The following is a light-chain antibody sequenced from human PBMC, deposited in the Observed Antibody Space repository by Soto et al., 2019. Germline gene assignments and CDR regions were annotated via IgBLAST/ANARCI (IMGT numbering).Light chain of an antibody. CDR1: QGISND. J-gene: IGKJ4*01. Sequence: DIQMTQSPSSLSASVGDRVTITCRASQGISNDLAWYQQKQGKVPPLLIPAASTLPSGGQSRFSGSGSGTDFTLTISSLQAEDVENYYCQSFKAVPTFGGGTKVEI. CDR2: AAS. V-gene: IGKV1-27*01. CDR3: QSFKAVPT.